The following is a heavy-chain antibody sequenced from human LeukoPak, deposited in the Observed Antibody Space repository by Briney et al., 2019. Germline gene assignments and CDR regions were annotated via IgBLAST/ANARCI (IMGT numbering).Heavy chain of an antibody. CDR3: ARDGVAAFDY. D-gene: IGHD2-8*01. CDR2: ICYAGSNK. CDR1: GFTFSRYG. V-gene: IGHV3-33*01. J-gene: IGHJ4*02. Sequence: GGSLRLSCAASGFTFSRYGMRWVREAPGKGLEWVAVICYAGSNKYSADSVRGRFTIYRDNSKHTLYLQLNSLRAEDTAVHYCARDGVAAFDYWGQGTLVTVSS.